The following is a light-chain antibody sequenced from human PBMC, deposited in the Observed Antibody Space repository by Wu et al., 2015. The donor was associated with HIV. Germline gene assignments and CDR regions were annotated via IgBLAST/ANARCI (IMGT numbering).Light chain of an antibody. CDR3: QQHHNWPLT. V-gene: IGKV3-15*01. CDR1: QSVRSN. J-gene: IGKJ4*01. Sequence: EIVMTQSPATLSVSPGERATLSCRASQSVRSNLAWYQQEPGQAPRLLIYGVSTRATGIPDRFSGSGSGTEFTLTISTMQSEDFAVYYCQQHHNWPLTFGGGTKVDI. CDR2: GVS.